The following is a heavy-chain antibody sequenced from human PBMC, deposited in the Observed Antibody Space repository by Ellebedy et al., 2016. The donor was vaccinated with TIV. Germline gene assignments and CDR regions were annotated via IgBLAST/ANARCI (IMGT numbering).Heavy chain of an antibody. J-gene: IGHJ4*02. CDR1: GFTFSSYA. D-gene: IGHD1-14*01. CDR3: AGGGRKTSYFWQY. Sequence: GESLKISCAASGFTFSSYAMHWVRQAPGKGLEWVAVISYDGSNKYYADSVKGRFTITRDNSKNTLSLQMNSLRADETGVYYCAGGGRKTSYFWQYWGQGTPLTVSP. CDR2: ISYDGSNK. V-gene: IGHV3-30*07.